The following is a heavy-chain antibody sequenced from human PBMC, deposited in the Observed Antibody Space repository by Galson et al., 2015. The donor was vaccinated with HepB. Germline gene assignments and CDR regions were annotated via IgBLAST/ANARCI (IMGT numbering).Heavy chain of an antibody. CDR2: INRDGDLA. Sequence: SLRLSCAAPGFTFHEYSMQWVRHTPGKRLEWVSLINRDGDLAYYADSVQGRFTISRDNSKNTLYLQMDSLRTEDTAIYFCAKVLRAGTWTILDYWGSGTQVPASS. CDR3: AKVLRAGTWTILDY. D-gene: IGHD2-21*01. V-gene: IGHV3-43*01. CDR1: GFTFHEYS. J-gene: IGHJ4*02.